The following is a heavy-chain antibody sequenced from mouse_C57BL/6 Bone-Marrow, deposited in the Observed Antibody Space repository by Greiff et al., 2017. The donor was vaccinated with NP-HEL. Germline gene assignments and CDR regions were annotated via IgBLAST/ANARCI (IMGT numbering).Heavy chain of an antibody. Sequence: VHVKQSGAELVRPGSSVKMSCKTSGYTFTSYGINWVKQRPGQGLEWIGYIYIGNGYTEYNEKFKGKATLTSDTSSSTAYMQLSSLTSEDSAIYFCARGGGTTVVATPAWFAYWGQGTLVTVSA. J-gene: IGHJ3*01. V-gene: IGHV1-58*01. D-gene: IGHD1-1*01. CDR2: IYIGNGYT. CDR1: GYTFTSYG. CDR3: ARGGGTTVVATPAWFAY.